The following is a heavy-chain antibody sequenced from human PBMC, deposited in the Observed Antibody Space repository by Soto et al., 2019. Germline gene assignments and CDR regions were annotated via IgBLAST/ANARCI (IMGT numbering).Heavy chain of an antibody. V-gene: IGHV4-39*07. D-gene: IGHD2-2*02. CDR2: ISYSGST. J-gene: IGHJ5*02. CDR3: ARGEGAAPGILPAAINWFDP. CDR1: GGSISSDSYY. Sequence: LSLTCTVSGGSISSDSYYWGWIRQSPEKGLEWIGSISYSGSTNYNPTLKSRLIISVDTSKNQFSLKLSSVTAADTAVYYCARGEGAAPGILPAAINWFDPWGQGTMVTVSS.